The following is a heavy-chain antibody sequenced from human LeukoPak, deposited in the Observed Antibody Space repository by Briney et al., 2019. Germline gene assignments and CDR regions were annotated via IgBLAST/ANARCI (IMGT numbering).Heavy chain of an antibody. CDR2: IYYSGST. J-gene: IGHJ5*02. V-gene: IGHV4-59*01. Sequence: SETLSLTCTVSGGSISSYYWSWIRQPPGKGLEWIGYIYYSGSTNYNPSLKSRVTISVDTSKNQFSLKLSSVTAADTALYHCARARSSSWYDWFDPWGQGTLVTVSS. CDR1: GGSISSYY. CDR3: ARARSSSWYDWFDP. D-gene: IGHD6-13*01.